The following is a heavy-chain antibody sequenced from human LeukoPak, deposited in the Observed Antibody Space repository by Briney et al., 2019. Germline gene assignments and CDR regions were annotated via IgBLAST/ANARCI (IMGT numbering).Heavy chain of an antibody. Sequence: GGSLRLSCAASGFTFSSYAMHWVRQAPGKGLEWVAVISYDGSNKYYADSVKGRFTISRDNSKNTLYLQMNSLRAEDTTVYYCARRRSMVRGLYGMDVWGQGTTVTVSS. CDR1: GFTFSSYA. V-gene: IGHV3-30*04. D-gene: IGHD3-10*01. CDR3: ARRRSMVRGLYGMDV. CDR2: ISYDGSNK. J-gene: IGHJ6*02.